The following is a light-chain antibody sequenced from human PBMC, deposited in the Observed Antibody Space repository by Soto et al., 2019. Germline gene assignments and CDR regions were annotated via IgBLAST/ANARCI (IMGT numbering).Light chain of an antibody. J-gene: IGLJ1*01. V-gene: IGLV2-18*01. CDR3: SLYISGSTYF. CDR2: EVN. CDR1: SSDVGSYNR. Sequence: QSALTQPPSVSGSPGQSVTISCTGTSSDVGSYNRLSWYQQPPGTAPKLIMYEVNTRPSGVPDRFSGSKSGSTASLTISGLQAEDEADYYCSLYISGSTYFFGTGTKVTVL.